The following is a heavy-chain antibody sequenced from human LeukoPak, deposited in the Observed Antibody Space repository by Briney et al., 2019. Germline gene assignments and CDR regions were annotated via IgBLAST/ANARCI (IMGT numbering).Heavy chain of an antibody. Sequence: SETLSLTCTVSGGSISSYYWSWIRQPPGKGLEWIGYIYYSGSTYYNPSLRSRVTISVDTSKNQFSLKLSSVTAADTAVYYCARETSQKGAHYMDVWGKGTTVTISS. CDR3: ARETSQKGAHYMDV. D-gene: IGHD3-16*01. CDR1: GGSISSYY. J-gene: IGHJ6*03. V-gene: IGHV4-59*01. CDR2: IYYSGST.